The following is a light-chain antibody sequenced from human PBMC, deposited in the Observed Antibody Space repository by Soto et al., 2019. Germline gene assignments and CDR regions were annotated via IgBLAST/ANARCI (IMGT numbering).Light chain of an antibody. CDR3: QQSFSTPYP. J-gene: IGKJ2*01. V-gene: IGKV1-39*01. CDR1: QRINKY. CDR2: TAS. Sequence: DLQMTQSPSSLSASVGDSVTIPCRASQRINKYLNWYQQKSGRAPRLLIHTASSLHSGVPSRFSGSGSGSDFTLTISSLQPEDFATYFCQQSFSTPYPFGQGTKLEI.